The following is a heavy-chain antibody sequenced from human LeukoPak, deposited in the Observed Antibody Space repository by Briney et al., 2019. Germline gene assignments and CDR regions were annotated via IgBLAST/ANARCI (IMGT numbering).Heavy chain of an antibody. Sequence: GGSLRLSCSASGFTFSASAMHWVRQAPGKGLEYVSVISRNGDTIYYADSVKDRFIISRDNSRSTLYLQMSSLRIEDTALYYIVKGECSRCCYGEYWGQGTLVTVSS. J-gene: IGHJ4*02. CDR3: VKGECSRCCYGEY. V-gene: IGHV3-64D*08. CDR1: GFTFSASA. D-gene: IGHD2-15*01. CDR2: ISRNGDTI.